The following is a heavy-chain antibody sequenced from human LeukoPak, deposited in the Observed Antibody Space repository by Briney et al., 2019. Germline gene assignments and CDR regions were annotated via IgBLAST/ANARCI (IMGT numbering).Heavy chain of an antibody. J-gene: IGHJ4*02. CDR2: FDPEDGET. CDR3: ATGGTYYYGNTTYHTFDY. V-gene: IGHV1-24*01. Sequence: ASVKVSCKVSGYTLAEVSIHWVRLAPGKGLEWMGGFDPEDGETFYAQKLQGRVSMTEDTSTDTANMDLSSLRSEDTAVYYCATGGTYYYGNTTYHTFDYWGQGTLLTVSS. CDR1: GYTLAEVS. D-gene: IGHD3-10*01.